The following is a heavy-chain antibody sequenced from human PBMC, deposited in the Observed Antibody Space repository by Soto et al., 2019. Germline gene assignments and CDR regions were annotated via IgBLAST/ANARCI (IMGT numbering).Heavy chain of an antibody. CDR3: ARELYYYDSRIDY. V-gene: IGHV1-3*01. CDR1: GYTFTNYA. J-gene: IGHJ4*02. D-gene: IGHD3-22*01. Sequence: ASVKVSCKASGYTFTNYAMHWVRQAPGQRLEWMGWINAGNGNTKYSQKFQGRVTITRDTSASTAYMELRSLRSDDRAVYYCARELYYYDSRIDYWGQGTLVTVSS. CDR2: INAGNGNT.